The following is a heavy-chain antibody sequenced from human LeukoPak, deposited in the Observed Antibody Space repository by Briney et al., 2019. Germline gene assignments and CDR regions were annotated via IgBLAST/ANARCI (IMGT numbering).Heavy chain of an antibody. CDR3: TKSPSFTLGGGYLDS. J-gene: IGHJ4*02. D-gene: IGHD3-22*01. CDR1: GFMFNDYV. CDR2: ISWNSDPI. Sequence: PGGSLRLSCVGSGFMFNDYVMHWVRQVPGKGLEWGSGISWNSDPIGYANSVKGRFTISRDNDRNTLNLQMNSLRVEDMAFYYCTKSPSFTLGGGYLDSWGQGSLVTVSS. V-gene: IGHV3-9*03.